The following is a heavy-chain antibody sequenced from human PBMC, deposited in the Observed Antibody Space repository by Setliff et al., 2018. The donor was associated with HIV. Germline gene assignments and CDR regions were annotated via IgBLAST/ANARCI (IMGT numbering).Heavy chain of an antibody. J-gene: IGHJ6*03. V-gene: IGHV3-53*01. Sequence: LRLSCAASGFSVGTNYMTWVRQPPGKGLEWVSAVFGGGATYYADSVKGRFTLSRDSSRNSLSLEMYNLRREDTAVYYCARSPYSSGWGPSSVAYMDVWGKGTTVTVSS. CDR3: ARSPYSSGWGPSSVAYMDV. D-gene: IGHD6-19*01. CDR1: GFSVGTNY. CDR2: VFGGGAT.